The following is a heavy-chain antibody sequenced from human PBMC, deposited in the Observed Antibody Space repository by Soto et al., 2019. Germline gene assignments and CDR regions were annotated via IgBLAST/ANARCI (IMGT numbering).Heavy chain of an antibody. V-gene: IGHV1-8*01. Sequence: ASVKASCKASGYTFTGYDINWGRQATGQELEWMGWMNPNSGNTGCAQKFQGRVTMTRNTSISTAYMELSSLRSEDTAVYYCAIPTLDGQRRGSLDVWGQRTTVTGSS. CDR3: AIPTLDGQRRGSLDV. CDR1: GYTFTGYD. CDR2: MNPNSGNT. D-gene: IGHD3-10*01. J-gene: IGHJ6*02.